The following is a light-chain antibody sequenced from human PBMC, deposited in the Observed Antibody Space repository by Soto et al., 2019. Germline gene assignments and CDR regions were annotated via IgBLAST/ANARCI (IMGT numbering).Light chain of an antibody. Sequence: QSVLTQPPSASGTPGQRVTISCSGSDSNIGSNHVYCYQQVPGTAPKFLIDSQDQRPSGVPDRFSGSKSGTSASLAISGLRSEDEADYYCASWEDSLTGWVFGGGTQLTVL. CDR1: DSNIGSNH. V-gene: IGLV1-47*02. CDR2: SQD. J-gene: IGLJ3*02. CDR3: ASWEDSLTGWV.